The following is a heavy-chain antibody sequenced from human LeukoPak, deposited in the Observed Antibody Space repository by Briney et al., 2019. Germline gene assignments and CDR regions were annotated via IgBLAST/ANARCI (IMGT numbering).Heavy chain of an antibody. CDR1: GFTFSSYA. J-gene: IGHJ6*03. D-gene: IGHD3-9*01. V-gene: IGHV3-30*04. Sequence: QAGGSLRLSCAASGFTFSSYAMHWVRQAPGKGLEWVAVISYDGSNKYYADSVKGRFTISRDNSKSTLYLQMNSLRAEDTAVYYCARDSKYFDHYYYYYMDVWGKGTTVTVSS. CDR2: ISYDGSNK. CDR3: ARDSKYFDHYYYYYMDV.